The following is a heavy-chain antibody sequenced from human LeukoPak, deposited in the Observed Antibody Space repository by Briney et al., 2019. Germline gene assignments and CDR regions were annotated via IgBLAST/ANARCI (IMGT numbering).Heavy chain of an antibody. J-gene: IGHJ3*02. D-gene: IGHD5-24*01. Sequence: GGSLRLSCPASGFTFSSYEMDWVRRAPGKGLEWVSYIGSSGGSRYYADSVKGRFTSSRDNAKNSLYLQMNSLRVEDTAVYYCAREDGDAFDIWGQGTVVSVSS. V-gene: IGHV3-48*03. CDR3: AREDGDAFDI. CDR1: GFTFSSYE. CDR2: IGSSGGSR.